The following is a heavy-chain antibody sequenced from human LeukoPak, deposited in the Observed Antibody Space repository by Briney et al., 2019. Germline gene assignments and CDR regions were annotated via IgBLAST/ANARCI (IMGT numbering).Heavy chain of an antibody. D-gene: IGHD5-24*01. V-gene: IGHV3-66*01. CDR2: LYSGGST. J-gene: IGHJ6*02. Sequence: GGSLRLSCAAFGFTVSGNYMSWVRQAPGKGLEWVSLLYSGGSTYYADSVKGRFSISRDNSKNTLYLQMNSPRAEDTAVYYCASRDKGYYYGMDVWGQGTTVTVSS. CDR3: ASRDKGYYYGMDV. CDR1: GFTVSGNY.